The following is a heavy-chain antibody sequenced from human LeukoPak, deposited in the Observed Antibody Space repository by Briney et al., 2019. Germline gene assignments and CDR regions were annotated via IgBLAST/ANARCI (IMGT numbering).Heavy chain of an antibody. CDR3: ARVGTWELQRVFDF. D-gene: IGHD4-23*01. Sequence: GVSLRLSCATSGFAFSSYWMTWVRQVPGKGLEWVAKINREGNEKYYVDSVKGRFTVSRDNAKNSVDLQMDSPRVEDTAVYYCARVGTWELQRVFDFWGQGTLVTVSS. J-gene: IGHJ4*02. CDR2: INREGNEK. CDR1: GFAFSSYW. V-gene: IGHV3-7*01.